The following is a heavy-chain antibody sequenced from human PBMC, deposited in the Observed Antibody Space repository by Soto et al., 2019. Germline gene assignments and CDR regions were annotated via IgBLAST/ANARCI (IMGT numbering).Heavy chain of an antibody. Sequence: EVQLLESGGGLVHPGGSLRLSCATSGFSFSSYAMTWLRQAPGKGLEWVSTISPTGVSTYYADSVTGRFTISRDDSKNTLDLHMNRLRAEDTATYCCAKDLLQWLGGSGPFDYWGQGTLVTVSS. CDR3: AKDLLQWLGGSGPFDY. V-gene: IGHV3-23*01. CDR1: GFSFSSYA. J-gene: IGHJ4*02. D-gene: IGHD6-19*01. CDR2: ISPTGVST.